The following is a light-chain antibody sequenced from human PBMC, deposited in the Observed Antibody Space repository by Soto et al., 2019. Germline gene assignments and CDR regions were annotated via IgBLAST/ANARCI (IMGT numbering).Light chain of an antibody. J-gene: IGKJ4*01. V-gene: IGKV1-39*01. CDR2: AAS. Sequence: DIQMTQSPSSLSESVGDRVTITCRASQSISSYLHWYQQKPGKAPKLRIYAASSLQSGVPSRFSGSGSGTDFTLTISSLQPEDFATYYCQRSFSTPLTFGGGTKVEIK. CDR3: QRSFSTPLT. CDR1: QSISSY.